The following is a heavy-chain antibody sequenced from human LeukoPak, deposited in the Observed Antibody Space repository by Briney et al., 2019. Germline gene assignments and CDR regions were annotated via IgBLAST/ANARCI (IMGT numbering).Heavy chain of an antibody. Sequence: SGGSLRLSCAASGFNFSTYSMTWVRQAPGKGLEWISYIGRSTTIYYADSVKGRFTISRDNAKNSLYLQMNSLRADDTAVYYCARALFSLNDYYDSSGYYYFDYWGQGTLVTVSS. CDR1: GFNFSTYS. CDR2: IGRSTTI. V-gene: IGHV3-48*01. CDR3: ARALFSLNDYYDSSGYYYFDY. D-gene: IGHD3-22*01. J-gene: IGHJ4*02.